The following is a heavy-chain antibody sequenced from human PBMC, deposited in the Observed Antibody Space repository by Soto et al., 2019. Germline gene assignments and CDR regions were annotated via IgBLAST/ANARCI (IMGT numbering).Heavy chain of an antibody. CDR1: GFTFSSYS. V-gene: IGHV3-21*01. CDR3: AKCPPGKGGDYYYYYYYMDV. Sequence: GGSLRLSCAASGFTFSSYSMNWVRQAPGKGLEWVSSISSSSSYIYYADSVKGRFTISRDNAKNSLYLQMNSLRAEDTAVYYCAKCPPGKGGDYYYYYYYMDVWGKGTTVTVSS. J-gene: IGHJ6*03. D-gene: IGHD4-17*01. CDR2: ISSSSSYI.